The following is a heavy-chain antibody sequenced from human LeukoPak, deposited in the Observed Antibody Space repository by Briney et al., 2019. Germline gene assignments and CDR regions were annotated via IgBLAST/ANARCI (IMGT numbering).Heavy chain of an antibody. V-gene: IGHV1-18*01. CDR2: INAYNGNT. Sequence: GASVKVSCKASGYTFTSYGISWVRQAPGQGLEWMGWINAYNGNTNYAQKLQGRVTMTTDTSTSTAYMELRSLRSDDTAVYYCAREGASSGWYVYYFDYWGQGTLVTVSS. D-gene: IGHD6-19*01. J-gene: IGHJ4*02. CDR1: GYTFTSYG. CDR3: AREGASSGWYVYYFDY.